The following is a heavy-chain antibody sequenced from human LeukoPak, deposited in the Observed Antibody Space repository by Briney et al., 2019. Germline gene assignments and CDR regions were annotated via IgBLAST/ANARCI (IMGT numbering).Heavy chain of an antibody. CDR2: IYYSGST. Sequence: PSETLSFTCTVSGGSISSYYWSWIRQPPGKGLEWIGYIYYSGSTNYNPSLKSRVTISVDTSKNQFSLKLSSVTAADTAVYYCARDSGVTGTRSNYYMDVWGKGTTVTVSS. CDR3: ARDSGVTGTRSNYYMDV. D-gene: IGHD1-20*01. V-gene: IGHV4-59*01. J-gene: IGHJ6*03. CDR1: GGSISSYY.